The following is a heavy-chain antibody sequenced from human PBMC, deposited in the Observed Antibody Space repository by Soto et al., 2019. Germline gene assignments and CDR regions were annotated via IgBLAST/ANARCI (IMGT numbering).Heavy chain of an antibody. CDR3: ARDTRITIFRVPPPQLVDY. J-gene: IGHJ4*02. CDR1: GFTFSSYA. Sequence: GGSLRLSCAASGFTFSSYAMHWVRQAPGKGLEWVAVISYDGSNKYYADSVKGRFTISRDNSKNTLYLQMNSLRAEDTAVYYCARDTRITIFRVPPPQLVDYWGQGTLVTVSS. V-gene: IGHV3-30-3*01. D-gene: IGHD3-3*01. CDR2: ISYDGSNK.